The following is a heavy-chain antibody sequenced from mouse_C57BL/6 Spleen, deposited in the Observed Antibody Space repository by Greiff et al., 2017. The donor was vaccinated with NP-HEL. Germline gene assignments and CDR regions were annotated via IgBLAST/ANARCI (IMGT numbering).Heavy chain of an antibody. CDR3: ARGITTVVAHGYDY. V-gene: IGHV1-42*01. J-gene: IGHJ2*01. Sequence: EVKLQESGPELVKPGASVKISCKASGYSFTGYYMNWVKQSPEKSLEWIGEINPSTGGTTYNQKFKAKATLTVDKSSSTAYMQLKSLTSEDSAVYYCARGITTVVAHGYDYWGQGTTLTVSS. D-gene: IGHD1-1*01. CDR2: INPSTGGT. CDR1: GYSFTGYY.